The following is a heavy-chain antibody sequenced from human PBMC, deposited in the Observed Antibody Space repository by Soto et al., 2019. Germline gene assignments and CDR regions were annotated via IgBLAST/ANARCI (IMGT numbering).Heavy chain of an antibody. CDR3: ATYLTTVTTLWAFDI. D-gene: IGHD4-17*01. J-gene: IGHJ3*02. CDR2: FDPEDGET. Sequence: GASVKVSCKVSRYTLTELSMHWVRQAPGKGLEWMGGFDPEDGETIYAQKFQGRVTMTEDTSTDTAYMELSSLRSEDTAVYYCATYLTTVTTLWAFDIWGQGTMVTVSS. V-gene: IGHV1-24*01. CDR1: RYTLTELS.